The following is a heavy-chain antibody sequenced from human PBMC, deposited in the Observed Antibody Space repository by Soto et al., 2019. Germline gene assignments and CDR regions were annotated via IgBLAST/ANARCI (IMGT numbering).Heavy chain of an antibody. CDR3: ARAWIQLWLADY. D-gene: IGHD5-18*01. Sequence: QLQLQESGPGLVKPSETLSLTCTVSGGSISSSSYYWGWIRQPPGKGLEWIGSIYYSGSTYYNPSLKGRVTISVDTSKNQFSLKLSSVTAADTAVYYCARAWIQLWLADYWGQGTLVTVSS. J-gene: IGHJ4*02. CDR2: IYYSGST. CDR1: GGSISSSSYY. V-gene: IGHV4-39*01.